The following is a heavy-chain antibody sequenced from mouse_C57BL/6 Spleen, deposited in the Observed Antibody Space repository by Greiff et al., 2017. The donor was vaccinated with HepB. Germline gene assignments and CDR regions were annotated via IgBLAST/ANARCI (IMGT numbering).Heavy chain of an antibody. V-gene: IGHV1-64*01. D-gene: IGHD1-1*01. CDR3: ARAFTTVVAGDY. J-gene: IGHJ2*01. Sequence: QVQLKQPGAELVKPGASVKLSCKASGYTFTSYWMHWVKQRPGQGLEWIGMIHPNSGSTNYNEKFKSKATLTVDKSSSTAYMQLSSLTSEDSAVYYCARAFTTVVAGDYWGQGTTLTVSS. CDR2: IHPNSGST. CDR1: GYTFTSYW.